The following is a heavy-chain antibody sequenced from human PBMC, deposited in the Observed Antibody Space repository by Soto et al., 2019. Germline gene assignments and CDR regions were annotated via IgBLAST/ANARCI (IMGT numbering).Heavy chain of an antibody. Sequence: ASVKVSCKASGYTFTSYDINWVRQATGQGLEWMGWMNPNSGNTGYAQKFQGRVTMTRNTSISTAYMELSSLRSEDTAVYYCARGHSQAYHDFWSGYYHFDYWGQGTLVTVSS. CDR1: GYTFTSYD. V-gene: IGHV1-8*01. D-gene: IGHD3-3*01. CDR2: MNPNSGNT. CDR3: ARGHSQAYHDFWSGYYHFDY. J-gene: IGHJ4*02.